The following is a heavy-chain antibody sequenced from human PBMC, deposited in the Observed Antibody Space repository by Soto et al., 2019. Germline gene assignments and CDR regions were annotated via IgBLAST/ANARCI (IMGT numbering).Heavy chain of an antibody. CDR1: GYTSTSYD. D-gene: IGHD6-13*01. J-gene: IGHJ3*01. Sequence: ASVKVSCKASGYTSTSYDINWVRQATGQGLEWMGWMNPNSGNTGYAQKFQGRVTMTRNTSISTAYLHWNSLWASDTAMYYCARHAAAGGYNCDALDLWGQGTMVTVSS. CDR3: ARHAAAGGYNCDALDL. V-gene: IGHV1-8*01. CDR2: MNPNSGNT.